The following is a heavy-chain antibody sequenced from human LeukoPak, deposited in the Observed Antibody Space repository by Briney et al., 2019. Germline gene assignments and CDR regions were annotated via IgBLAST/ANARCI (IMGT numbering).Heavy chain of an antibody. V-gene: IGHV1-2*02. D-gene: IGHD3-3*01. CDR1: GYTFTGYY. CDR2: INPNSGGT. CDR3: ARDLRQSTIFGVVIIPDPDY. J-gene: IGHJ4*02. Sequence: GASVKVSCKASGYTFTGYYTHWARQAPGQGLEWMGWINPNSGGTNYAQKFQGRVTMTRDTSISTAYMELSRLRSDDTAVYYCARDLRQSTIFGVVIIPDPDYWGQGTLVTVSS.